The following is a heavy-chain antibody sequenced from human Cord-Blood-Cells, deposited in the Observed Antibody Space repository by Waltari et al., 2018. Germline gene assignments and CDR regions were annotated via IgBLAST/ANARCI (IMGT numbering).Heavy chain of an antibody. CDR1: GGTFSSYA. V-gene: IGHV1-69*01. CDR3: ARESDYYDSSGYYYAFDI. CDR2: SIPIFGTA. D-gene: IGHD3-22*01. Sequence: QVQLVQSGAEVKKPGSSVKVSCKASGGTFSSYAISWVRQAPGPGLEWMGGSIPIFGTANYEQKCKSRVTMTADESTSTAYMELRSLRSEDTAVYYCARESDYYDSSGYYYAFDIWGQGTMVTVSS. J-gene: IGHJ3*02.